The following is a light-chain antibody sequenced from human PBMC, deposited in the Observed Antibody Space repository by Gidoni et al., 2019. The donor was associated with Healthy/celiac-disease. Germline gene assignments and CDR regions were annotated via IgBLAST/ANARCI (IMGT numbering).Light chain of an antibody. J-gene: IGKJ4*01. CDR3: QQYNNWPPLT. CDR1: QSVSSN. CDR2: VAS. V-gene: IGKV3-15*01. Sequence: EIVMTQSPATLSVSPGERATLSCRASQSVSSNLAWYQQKPGQAPRLLIYVASTRSTGIPARFSGSGSGTEFTLTISSLQSEDFAVYYCQQYNNWPPLTVGGGTKVEIK.